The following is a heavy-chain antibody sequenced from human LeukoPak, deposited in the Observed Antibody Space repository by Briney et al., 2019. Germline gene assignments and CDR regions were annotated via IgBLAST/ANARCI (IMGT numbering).Heavy chain of an antibody. J-gene: IGHJ6*02. V-gene: IGHV3-48*03. CDR3: AREDTAMVNYYYYGMDV. CDR2: ISSSGSTI. D-gene: IGHD5-18*01. Sequence: GGSLKLSCAASGFTFSSYEMNWVRQAPGKGLEWVSYISSSGSTIYYADSVKGRFTISRDNAKNSLYLQMNSLRAEDTAVYYCAREDTAMVNYYYYGMDVWGQGTTVTVSS. CDR1: GFTFSSYE.